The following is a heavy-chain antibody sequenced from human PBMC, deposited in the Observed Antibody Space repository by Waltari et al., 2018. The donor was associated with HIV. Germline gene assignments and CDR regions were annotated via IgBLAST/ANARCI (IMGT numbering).Heavy chain of an antibody. D-gene: IGHD6-13*01. Sequence: QLQLQESGPGLVKPSETLSLTCTVSGGSISSSSYYWGWHRHPPGKGLEWIGRIYYSGSTYYNPSLKSRVTISVDTSKNQFSLKLSSVTAADTAVYYCARHLREGSSWPSWGQGTLVTVSS. CDR2: IYYSGST. V-gene: IGHV4-39*01. J-gene: IGHJ4*02. CDR3: ARHLREGSSWPS. CDR1: GGSISSSSYY.